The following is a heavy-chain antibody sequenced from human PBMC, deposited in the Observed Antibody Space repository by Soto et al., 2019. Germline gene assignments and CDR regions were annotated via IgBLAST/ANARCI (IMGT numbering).Heavy chain of an antibody. D-gene: IGHD3-10*01. V-gene: IGHV3-53*04. CDR2: IYSGGST. CDR3: ASPKLLWFGEFGNYMDV. CDR1: GFTVSSNY. J-gene: IGHJ6*03. Sequence: GESLRLSCAASGFTVSSNYMSWVRQAPGKGLEWVSVIYSGGSTYYADSVKGRFTISRHNSKNTLYLQMNSLRAEDTAVYYCASPKLLWFGEFGNYMDVWGKGTTVTVSS.